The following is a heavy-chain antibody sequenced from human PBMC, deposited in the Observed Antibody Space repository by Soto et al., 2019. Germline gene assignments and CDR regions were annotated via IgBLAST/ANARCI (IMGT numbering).Heavy chain of an antibody. D-gene: IGHD2-8*01. V-gene: IGHV4-39*01. Sequence: SETLSLTCTVSGGSISSSSYYWGWIRQPPGKGLEWIGSIYYSGSTYYNPSLKSRVTISVDTSKNQFSLKLSSVTAADTAVYYCARHWTNWEDIVLMVTNAFDIWGQGTMVTVSS. CDR1: GGSISSSSYY. CDR3: ARHWTNWEDIVLMVTNAFDI. CDR2: IYYSGST. J-gene: IGHJ3*02.